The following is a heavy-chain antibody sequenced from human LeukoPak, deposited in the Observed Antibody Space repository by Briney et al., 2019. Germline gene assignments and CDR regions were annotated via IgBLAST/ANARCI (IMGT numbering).Heavy chain of an antibody. Sequence: PSETLSLTCSVSSGFISRNHYYWGWIRQSPGKGPEWIGSIYYSGSAYYNPSLKSRVTIPVDTSKNQFSLKLSSVTAADTAVYYCARGGEYSGYDFYYFDYWGQGTLVTVSS. CDR3: ARGGEYSGYDFYYFDY. V-gene: IGHV4-39*07. CDR1: SGFISRNHYY. CDR2: IYYSGSA. D-gene: IGHD5-12*01. J-gene: IGHJ4*02.